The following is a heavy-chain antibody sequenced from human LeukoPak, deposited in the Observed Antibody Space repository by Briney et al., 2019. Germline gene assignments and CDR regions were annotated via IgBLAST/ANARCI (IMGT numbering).Heavy chain of an antibody. CDR3: ARLQSSQYLDY. Sequence: SETLSLTCAVYGGSFSGYYWSWIRQPPGKGLEWIGEINHSGSTNYNPSLKSRVTISVDTSKNQFSLKLSSVTAADTAVYYCARLQSSQYLDYWGQGTLVTVSS. CDR1: GGSFSGYY. CDR2: INHSGST. D-gene: IGHD2-2*01. J-gene: IGHJ4*02. V-gene: IGHV4-34*01.